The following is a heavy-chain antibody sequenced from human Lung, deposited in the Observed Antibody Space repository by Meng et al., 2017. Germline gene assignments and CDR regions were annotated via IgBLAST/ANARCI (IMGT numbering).Heavy chain of an antibody. J-gene: IGHJ2*01. CDR2: IYNSGST. CDR3: ARGQKGYFDL. Sequence: VQLKESGPGLVKPSQTLSLTCTVSGGSISSSNYYWSWIRQPPGKGLEWSGHIYNSGSTYYNPSPKSRITISVDTSKNQFSLKLSSVTAADTAVYYCARGQKGYFDLWGRGTLVTASS. CDR1: GGSISSSNYY. V-gene: IGHV4-30-4*01.